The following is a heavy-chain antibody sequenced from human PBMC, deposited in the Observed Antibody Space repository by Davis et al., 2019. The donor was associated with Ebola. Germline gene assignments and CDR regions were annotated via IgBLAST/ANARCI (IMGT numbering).Heavy chain of an antibody. Sequence: GESLKISCAASGFTFSSYWMHWVRQAPGKGLVWVSRINSDGSSTSYADSVKGRFTISRDDSKNTAYLQMNSLKTEDTAVYYCTSSIDAFDIWGQGTMVTVSS. CDR1: GFTFSSYW. CDR2: INSDGSST. J-gene: IGHJ3*02. CDR3: TSSIDAFDI. V-gene: IGHV3-74*01.